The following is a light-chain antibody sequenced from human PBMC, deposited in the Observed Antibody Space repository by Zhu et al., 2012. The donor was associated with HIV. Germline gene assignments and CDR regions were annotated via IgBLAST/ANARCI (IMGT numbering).Light chain of an antibody. J-gene: IGKJ2*01. Sequence: DFQMTQSPSTLSASVGDRVTITCRASQTVGQYLHWYQQKSGKAPKLLIYGTSNLQGGVPSRFSGSGFATDFTLTISSLQPEDFATYYCLQSYTIPYTFGQGTNPGDQT. CDR2: GTS. CDR3: LQSYTIPYT. CDR1: QTVGQY. V-gene: IGKV1-39*01.